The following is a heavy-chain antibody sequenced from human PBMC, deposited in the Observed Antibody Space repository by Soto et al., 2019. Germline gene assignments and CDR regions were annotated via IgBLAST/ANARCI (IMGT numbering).Heavy chain of an antibody. J-gene: IGHJ5*02. V-gene: IGHV2-5*02. CDR3: AHHPHVVDGPPPGNNWFDP. CDR1: GFSLSATGVG. Sequence: QITLKESGPAVVKPTQTLTVTCTFSGFSLSATGVGVGWIRQPPGKALEWLALLYWDDDTRYSPSLKNRLTIAKDTSKNPVVLIMTNVDPADTGTYYCAHHPHVVDGPPPGNNWFDPWGQGTLVTVSS. CDR2: LYWDDDT.